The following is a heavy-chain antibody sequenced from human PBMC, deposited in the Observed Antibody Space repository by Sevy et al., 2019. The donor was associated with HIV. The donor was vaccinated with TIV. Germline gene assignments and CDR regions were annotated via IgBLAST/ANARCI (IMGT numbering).Heavy chain of an antibody. CDR1: GFTFSNYG. D-gene: IGHD3-22*01. CDR2: IWNDGSNK. J-gene: IGHJ4*02. V-gene: IGHV3-33*01. Sequence: AGSPRLSCAASGFTFSNYGMHWVRQAPGKGLEWVAVIWNDGSNKYYADSVKGRFTISRDNSKNTLYLQMNSLGVEDTAVYFCARGGDFNDRSAKRDFDYWGQGTLVTVSS. CDR3: ARGGDFNDRSAKRDFDY.